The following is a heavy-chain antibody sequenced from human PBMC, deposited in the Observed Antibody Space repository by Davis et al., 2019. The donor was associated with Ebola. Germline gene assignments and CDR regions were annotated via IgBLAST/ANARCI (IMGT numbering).Heavy chain of an antibody. CDR3: ARGKWFDP. V-gene: IGHV1-2*06. CDR1: GYIFTGQY. J-gene: IGHJ5*02. CDR2: INPNSGDT. Sequence: AASVKVSCKASGYIFTGQYIHWVRQAPGQGLEWMGRINPNSGDTNYAQKFQGRVTLTADKATNTAYMELSGLRFDDTAVYYCARGKWFDPWGQGTLVSVTS.